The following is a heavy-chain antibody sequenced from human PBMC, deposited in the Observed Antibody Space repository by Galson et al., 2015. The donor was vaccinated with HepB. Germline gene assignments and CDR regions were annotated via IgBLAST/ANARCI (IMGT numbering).Heavy chain of an antibody. Sequence: SLRLSCAASGFTFSSYGMHWVRQAPGKGLEWVAVISYDGSNKYYADSVKGRFTISRDNSKNTLYLQMNSLRAEDTAVYYCAKDPLGGSGSYYELDYWVQGTLVTVSS. J-gene: IGHJ4*02. D-gene: IGHD1-26*01. V-gene: IGHV3-30*18. CDR2: ISYDGSNK. CDR3: AKDPLGGSGSYYELDY. CDR1: GFTFSSYG.